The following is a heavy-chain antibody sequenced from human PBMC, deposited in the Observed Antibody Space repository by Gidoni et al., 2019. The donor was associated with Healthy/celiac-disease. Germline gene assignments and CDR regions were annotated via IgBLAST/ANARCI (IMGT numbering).Heavy chain of an antibody. D-gene: IGHD3-22*01. CDR2: IKSKTVGGTT. Sequence: EVQLVESGGGLVKPGGSLRLSCAASGFTFSNAWMSWVRQAPGKGLEWVGRIKSKTVGGTTDYAAPVKGRFTISRDDSKNTLYLQMNSLKTEDTAVYYCTTGLYYYDSSGLVGAFDIWGQGTMVTVSS. V-gene: IGHV3-15*01. CDR3: TTGLYYYDSSGLVGAFDI. J-gene: IGHJ3*02. CDR1: GFTFSNAW.